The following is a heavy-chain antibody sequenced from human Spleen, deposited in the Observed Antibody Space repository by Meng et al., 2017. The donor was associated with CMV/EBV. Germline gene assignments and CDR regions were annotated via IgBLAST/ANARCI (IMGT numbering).Heavy chain of an antibody. D-gene: IGHD2-2*02. CDR3: ASLLYCSDASCYTVDY. J-gene: IGHJ4*02. Sequence: SETLSLTCTVSGGSVSSYYWSWIRQPPGKALEWIGYIYYSGSTRYSPSLKSRVTISVDTSKNQLSLKLSSVTAADSAVYYCASLLYCSDASCYTVDYWGQGTLVTVSS. V-gene: IGHV4-59*02. CDR2: IYYSGST. CDR1: GGSVSSYY.